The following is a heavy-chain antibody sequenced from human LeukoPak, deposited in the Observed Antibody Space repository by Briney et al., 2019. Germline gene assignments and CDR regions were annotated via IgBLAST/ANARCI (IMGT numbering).Heavy chain of an antibody. Sequence: GGSLRLSCAASGFTFSSYEMNWVRQAPGKGLEWVSYISSSGSTIYYADSVKGRFTISRDNAKNSLYLQMNSLRAEDTAVYYCVRVSTSYYFDYWGQGTLVTVSS. J-gene: IGHJ4*02. CDR3: VRVSTSYYFDY. D-gene: IGHD2-2*01. CDR2: ISSSGSTI. CDR1: GFTFSSYE. V-gene: IGHV3-48*03.